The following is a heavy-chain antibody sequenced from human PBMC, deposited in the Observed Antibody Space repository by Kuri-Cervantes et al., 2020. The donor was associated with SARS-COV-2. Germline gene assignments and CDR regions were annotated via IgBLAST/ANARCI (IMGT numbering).Heavy chain of an antibody. CDR2: INSGGSST. V-gene: IGHV3-74*01. D-gene: IGHD1-26*01. CDR3: ARDSGGATRLTYYYYYYGMDV. CDR1: GFTFSSYW. J-gene: IGHJ6*02. Sequence: GESLKISCAASGFTFSSYWMHWVRQAPGKGLVWVSRINSGGSSTSYADSVKGRFTISRDNAKNTLYLQMNSLRAEDTAVYYCARDSGGATRLTYYYYYYGMDVWGQGTTVTVSS.